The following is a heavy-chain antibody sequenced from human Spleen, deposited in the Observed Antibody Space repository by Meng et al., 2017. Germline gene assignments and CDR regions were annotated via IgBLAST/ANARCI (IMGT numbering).Heavy chain of an antibody. CDR3: AKDCDVLTGYFFIGAFDI. CDR1: GFTFSSYA. J-gene: IGHJ3*02. V-gene: IGHV3-23*01. D-gene: IGHD3-9*01. CDR2: ISGSGDYT. Sequence: GESLKISCAGSGFTFSSYAMSWVRQTPGKGLEWVSSISGSGDYTYYADSVRGRFTISRDNSKNTLYLQMNRLRAEDTALYYCAKDCDVLTGYFFIGAFDIWGQGTMVTVSS.